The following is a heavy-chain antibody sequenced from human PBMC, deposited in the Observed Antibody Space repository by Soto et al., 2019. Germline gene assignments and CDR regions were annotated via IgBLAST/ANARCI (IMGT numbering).Heavy chain of an antibody. J-gene: IGHJ3*02. Sequence: QVQLVQSGAEVKKPGSSVKVSCKASGCTFSSYTISWVRQAPGQGLEWMGRIIPILGIPNNAQKTQGRVTITADKSTSRAYMETSRLRTEATAVYYCARVYASGDMGAFDIWGPGTMVTVSS. D-gene: IGHD2-15*01. CDR2: IIPILGIP. CDR1: GCTFSSYT. V-gene: IGHV1-69*02. CDR3: ARVYASGDMGAFDI.